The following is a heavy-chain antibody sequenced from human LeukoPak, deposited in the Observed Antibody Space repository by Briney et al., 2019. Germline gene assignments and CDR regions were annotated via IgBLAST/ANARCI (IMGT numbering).Heavy chain of an antibody. J-gene: IGHJ4*02. V-gene: IGHV3-23*01. D-gene: IGHD3-10*01. Sequence: GGSLRLSCAASGFAFSTYAMHWVRQAPGKGLEWVSAISGSGGSTYYADSVKGRFTISRDNSKNTLYLQMNSLRAEDTAVYYCARDLGGSGTFDYWGQGTLVTVSS. CDR2: ISGSGGST. CDR3: ARDLGGSGTFDY. CDR1: GFAFSTYA.